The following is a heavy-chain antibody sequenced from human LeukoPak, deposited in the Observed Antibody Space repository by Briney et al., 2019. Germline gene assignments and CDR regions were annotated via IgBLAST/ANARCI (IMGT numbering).Heavy chain of an antibody. CDR1: GYTFTGHY. J-gene: IGHJ4*02. V-gene: IGHV1-2*06. Sequence: ASVKVSCKASGYTFTGHYMHWVRQAPGQGLEWMGRINPNSGGTNYAQNVQGRDTMTRDASISTAYMELSRLRSDDTAVYYCARDFEQQGWGGGDCYSSPRTRDFDYWGQGTLVTVSS. CDR2: INPNSGGT. D-gene: IGHD2-21*02. CDR3: ARDFEQQGWGGGDCYSSPRTRDFDY.